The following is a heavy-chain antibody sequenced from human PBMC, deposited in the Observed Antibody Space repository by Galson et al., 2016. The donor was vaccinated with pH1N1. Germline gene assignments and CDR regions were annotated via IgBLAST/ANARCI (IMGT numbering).Heavy chain of an antibody. CDR2: ISPNDGHT. V-gene: IGHV1-18*01. D-gene: IGHD4-17*01. CDR3: AGKVYGDYRPGWFDS. CDR1: GYTFPTYM. Sequence: SVKVSCKASGYTFPTYMITWVRQAPGQGLEWMGWISPNDGHTNYAQKFQGRVTMTTDTSTSTAYMELRGLQSDDTAVYYCAGKVYGDYRPGWFDSWGQGTLVTISS. J-gene: IGHJ5*01.